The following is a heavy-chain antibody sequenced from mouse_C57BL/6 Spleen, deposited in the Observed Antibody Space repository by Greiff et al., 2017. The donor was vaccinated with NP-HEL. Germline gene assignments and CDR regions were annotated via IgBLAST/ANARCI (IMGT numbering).Heavy chain of an antibody. J-gene: IGHJ2*01. CDR3: ARIDYSNYLDY. CDR2: INPNNGGT. Sequence: EVQLQQSGPELVKPGASVKISCKASGYTFTDYYMNWVKQSHGKSLEWIGDINPNNGGTSYNQKFKGKATLTVDKSSSTAYMEPRSLTSEDSAVYYCARIDYSNYLDYWGQGTTLTVSS. CDR1: GYTFTDYY. D-gene: IGHD2-5*01. V-gene: IGHV1-26*01.